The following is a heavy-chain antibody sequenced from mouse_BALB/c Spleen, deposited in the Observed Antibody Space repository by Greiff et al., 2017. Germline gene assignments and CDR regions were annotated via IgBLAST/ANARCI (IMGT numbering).Heavy chain of an antibody. CDR3: AREVKGNYRYERAMDY. CDR1: GYSITSGYY. J-gene: IGHJ4*01. CDR2: ISYDGSN. Sequence: EVQLVESGPGLVKPSQSLSLTCSVTGYSITSGYYWNWIRQFPGNKLEWMGYISYDGSNNYNPSLKNRISITRDTSKNQFFLKLNSVTTEDTATYYCAREVKGNYRYERAMDYGGQGTSVTVSS. D-gene: IGHD2-14*01. V-gene: IGHV3-6*02.